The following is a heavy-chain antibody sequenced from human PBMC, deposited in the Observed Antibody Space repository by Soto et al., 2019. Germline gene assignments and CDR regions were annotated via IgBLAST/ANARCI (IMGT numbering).Heavy chain of an antibody. Sequence: GGSLRLSCAASGLTFSSYGMHWVRQAPGKGLEWVAGISYDGRNKYYVDSVKGRFTISRDNSKNTVSLEMTSLRAEDTAVYYCAKGGRQWLVTSDFNYWGQGALVTVSS. CDR2: ISYDGRNK. CDR3: AKGGRQWLVTSDFNY. CDR1: GLTFSSYG. V-gene: IGHV3-30*18. J-gene: IGHJ4*02. D-gene: IGHD6-19*01.